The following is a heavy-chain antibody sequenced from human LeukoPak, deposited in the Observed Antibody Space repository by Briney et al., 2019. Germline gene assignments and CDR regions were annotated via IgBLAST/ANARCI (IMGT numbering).Heavy chain of an antibody. J-gene: IGHJ4*02. D-gene: IGHD2-2*01. V-gene: IGHV4-39*07. CDR2: IYYSGST. CDR1: GGSISSSSYY. CDR3: ARVLWGSTGYYVDY. Sequence: SETLSLTCTVSGGSISSSSYYWGWIRQPPGKGLEWIGSIYYSGSTYYNPSLKSRVTISVDTSKNQFSLKLSSVTAADTAVYYCARVLWGSTGYYVDYWGQGTLVTVSS.